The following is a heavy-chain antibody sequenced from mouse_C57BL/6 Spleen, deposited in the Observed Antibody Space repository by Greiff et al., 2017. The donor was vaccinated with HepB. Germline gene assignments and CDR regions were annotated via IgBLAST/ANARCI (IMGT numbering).Heavy chain of an antibody. J-gene: IGHJ3*01. V-gene: IGHV1-50*01. CDR1: GYTFTSYW. D-gene: IGHD1-1*01. Sequence: QVQLQQPGAELVKPGASVKLSCKASGYTFTSYWMPWVKQRPGQGLEWIGEIDPSDSYTNYNQKFKGKATLTVDTSSSTAYMQLSSLTSEDSAVYCGGIGSLRGFAYWGQGTLVTVSA. CDR3: GIGSLRGFAY. CDR2: IDPSDSYT.